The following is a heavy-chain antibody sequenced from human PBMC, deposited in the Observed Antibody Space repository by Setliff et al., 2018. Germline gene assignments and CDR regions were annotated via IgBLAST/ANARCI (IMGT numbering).Heavy chain of an antibody. V-gene: IGHV1-2*02. CDR1: GYTFTGYY. CDR2: INPHSGGT. CDR3: ARFDYSDSGGYYYV. D-gene: IGHD3-22*01. Sequence: VASVKVSCKASGYTFTGYYIHWVRQAPGQGLEWMGWINPHSGGTNFPQTFQGRVTMTRDTSINTTYMELSRLRFDDTAVYYCARFDYSDSGGYYYVWGKGTTVTVSS. J-gene: IGHJ6*04.